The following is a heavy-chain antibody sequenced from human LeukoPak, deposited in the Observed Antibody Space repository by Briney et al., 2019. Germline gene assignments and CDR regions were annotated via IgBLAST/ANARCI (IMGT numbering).Heavy chain of an antibody. D-gene: IGHD4-23*01. Sequence: GTSLRLSCATSGLTFTSHGFHWLRQVVGKRLEWVAFVRNDGSDTYHANSVKGRFSISRDDPKNTLYLQMNSLRAEDTAIYYCARDRGKDYFDSWGQGTQVTVSS. V-gene: IGHV3-33*01. CDR1: GLTFTSHG. CDR3: ARDRGKDYFDS. J-gene: IGHJ4*02. CDR2: VRNDGSDT.